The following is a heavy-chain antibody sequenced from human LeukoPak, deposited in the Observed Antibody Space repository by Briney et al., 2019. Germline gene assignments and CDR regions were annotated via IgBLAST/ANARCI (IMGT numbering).Heavy chain of an antibody. CDR3: ARVAYYCDSSGYLDY. CDR2: IYHSGST. D-gene: IGHD3-22*01. J-gene: IGHJ4*02. CDR1: GGSISSSNW. Sequence: SGTLSLTCAVSGGSISSSNWWSWVRQPPGKGLEWIGEIYHSGSTNYNPSLKSRVTISVDKSKNQFSLKLSSVTAADTAVYYCARVAYYCDSSGYLDYWGQGTLVTVSS. V-gene: IGHV4-4*02.